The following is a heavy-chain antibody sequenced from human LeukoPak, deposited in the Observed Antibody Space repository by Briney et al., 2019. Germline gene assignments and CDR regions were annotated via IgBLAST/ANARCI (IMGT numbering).Heavy chain of an antibody. J-gene: IGHJ5*02. Sequence: SETLSLTCTVSGGSISSYYWSWIRQPPGKGLEWIGYIYTSGSTNYNPSLKSRVTISVDTSKNQFSLKLSSVTAADTAVYYCARARLMYCSSTSCYKRGWFDPWGQGTLVTVSS. CDR2: IYTSGST. D-gene: IGHD2-2*02. V-gene: IGHV4-4*09. CDR1: GGSISSYY. CDR3: ARARLMYCSSTSCYKRGWFDP.